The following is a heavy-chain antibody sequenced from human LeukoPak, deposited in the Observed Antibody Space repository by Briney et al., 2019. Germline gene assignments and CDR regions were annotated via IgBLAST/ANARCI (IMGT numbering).Heavy chain of an antibody. CDR1: GFTFSSYA. D-gene: IGHD2-2*01. J-gene: IGHJ4*02. Sequence: GRSLRLSCAASGFTFSSYAMSWVRQAPGKGLEWVSYISSLSSTMYYADSVKGRFTVSRDNAKNSLYLQLNSLRDDDTAVYYCARDCSSSSCRNDYWGQGTLVTVSS. CDR2: ISSLSSTM. CDR3: ARDCSSSSCRNDY. V-gene: IGHV3-48*02.